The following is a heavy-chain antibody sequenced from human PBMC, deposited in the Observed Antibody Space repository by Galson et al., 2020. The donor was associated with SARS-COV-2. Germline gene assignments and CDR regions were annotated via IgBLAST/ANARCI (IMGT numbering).Heavy chain of an antibody. J-gene: IGHJ4*02. CDR3: ARDLGIVGATDTDNTAGY. D-gene: IGHD1-26*01. V-gene: IGHV3-33*01. CDR1: GFTFSSYG. Sequence: GRSLRLSCAASGFTFSSYGMHWVRQAPGKGLEWVAVIWYDGSNKYYADSVKGRFTISRDNSKNTLYLQMNSLRAEDTAVYYCARDLGIVGATDTDNTAGYWGQGTLVTVSS. CDR2: IWYDGSNK.